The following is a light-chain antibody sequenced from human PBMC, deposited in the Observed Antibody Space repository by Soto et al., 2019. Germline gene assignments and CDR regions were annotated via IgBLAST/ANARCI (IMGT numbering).Light chain of an antibody. Sequence: EIVMTQSPATLSVSPGERATLSCRASQSVSSNLAWYQQKPGQAPRLLIYGASTRATGIPARFSGRGSGTEFTLSSSSLQSADFAIYFCQQYNNWPPDRTFGQGTKVEIK. CDR3: QQYNNWPPDRT. J-gene: IGKJ1*01. V-gene: IGKV3-15*01. CDR1: QSVSSN. CDR2: GAS.